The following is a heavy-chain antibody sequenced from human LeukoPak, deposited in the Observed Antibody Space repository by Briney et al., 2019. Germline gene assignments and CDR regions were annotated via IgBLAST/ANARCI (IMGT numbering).Heavy chain of an antibody. CDR2: IIPILGIA. D-gene: IGHD1-26*01. CDR3: ARDPVREEWELLGY. Sequence: SVKVSCKASGGTFSSYAISWVRQAPGQGLEWMGRIIPILGIANYAQKFQGRVTITADKSTSTAYMELSSLRSEDTAVYYCARDPVREEWELLGYWGQGTLVTVSS. CDR1: GGTFSSYA. J-gene: IGHJ4*02. V-gene: IGHV1-69*04.